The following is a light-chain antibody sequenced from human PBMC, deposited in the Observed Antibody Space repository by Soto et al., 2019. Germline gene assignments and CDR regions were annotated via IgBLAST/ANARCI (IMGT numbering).Light chain of an antibody. Sequence: VVLKQSQVTVSLYPGARATLSCRASQSLSVSYIAWYQQKPGQAPRLLISSTSTRAAGIPDRFTGRGSGTHFTLAISRLEPEDFAVYYCHQFGFSPQTFGQGTIVDIK. CDR3: HQFGFSPQT. V-gene: IGKV3-20*01. CDR1: QSLSVSY. CDR2: STS. J-gene: IGKJ1*01.